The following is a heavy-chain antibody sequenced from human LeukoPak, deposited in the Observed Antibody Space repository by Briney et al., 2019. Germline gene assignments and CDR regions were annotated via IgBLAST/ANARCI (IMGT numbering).Heavy chain of an antibody. CDR2: ISYDGSNK. D-gene: IGHD3-22*01. V-gene: IGHV3-30-3*01. CDR1: GFTFSSYA. Sequence: PGRSLRLSCAASGFTFSSYAMHLVRQAPGKGLEWVAVISYDGSNKYYADSVKGRFTISRDNSKNTLYLQMNSLRAEDTAVYYCARGGMYYYDTKGFDPWGQGTLVTVSS. CDR3: ARGGMYYYDTKGFDP. J-gene: IGHJ5*02.